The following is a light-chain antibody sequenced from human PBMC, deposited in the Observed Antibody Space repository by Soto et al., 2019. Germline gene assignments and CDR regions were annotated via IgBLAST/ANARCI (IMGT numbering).Light chain of an antibody. Sequence: QSALTQPPSASGSPGQSVAISCTGTSSDVGAYDSVSWYQQHPGKAPKLMIYEVSKRPSGVPDRFSGSKSGNTASLTVSGLQAEDEADYYCSSYAGSNNVFGGGTKVTVL. CDR2: EVS. V-gene: IGLV2-8*01. CDR1: SSDVGAYDS. J-gene: IGLJ2*01. CDR3: SSYAGSNNV.